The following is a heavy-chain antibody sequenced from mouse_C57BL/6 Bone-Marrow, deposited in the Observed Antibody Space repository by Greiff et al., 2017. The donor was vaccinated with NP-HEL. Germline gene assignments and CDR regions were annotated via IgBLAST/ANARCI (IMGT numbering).Heavy chain of an antibody. J-gene: IGHJ2*01. CDR1: GFTFSSYG. Sequence: EVHLVESGGDLVKPGGSLKLSCAASGFTFSSYGMSWVRQTPDKRLEWVATISSGGSYTYYPDSVKGRFTISRDNAKNTLYLQMSSLKSEDTAMYYCARREELRLDYWGQGTTLTVSS. V-gene: IGHV5-6*01. CDR3: ARREELRLDY. D-gene: IGHD1-1*01. CDR2: ISSGGSYT.